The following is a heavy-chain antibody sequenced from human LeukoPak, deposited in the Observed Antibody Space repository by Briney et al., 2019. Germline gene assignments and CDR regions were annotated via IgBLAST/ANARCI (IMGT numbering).Heavy chain of an antibody. CDR3: ARAGYYGSGRGWVADDAFYI. CDR2: IYTSGTT. V-gene: IGHV4-4*07. Sequence: SEPLSLTCTVSGGSIISYDWSWIRQPAGKGLEGIGRIYTSGTTNYTPSLRSRVTMSADTPKNQFSLNLSSVTAADTAVYYCARAGYYGSGRGWVADDAFYIRGQGAMVTVSS. J-gene: IGHJ3*02. D-gene: IGHD3-10*01. CDR1: GGSIISYD.